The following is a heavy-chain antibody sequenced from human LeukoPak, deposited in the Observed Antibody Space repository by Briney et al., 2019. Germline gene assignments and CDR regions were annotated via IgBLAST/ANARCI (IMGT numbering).Heavy chain of an antibody. CDR3: TRGRYQFDY. D-gene: IGHD2-2*01. Sequence: PGGSLRLSCSASGFTFGDYTMSWFRQAPGKGLEWVGLIRSKDFGGTTQNSASVKGRFTISRDDSKSIAYLQMNSRKTEDTAVYYCTRGRYQFDYWGQGTLVTVSS. V-gene: IGHV3-49*01. J-gene: IGHJ4*02. CDR1: GFTFGDYT. CDR2: IRSKDFGGTT.